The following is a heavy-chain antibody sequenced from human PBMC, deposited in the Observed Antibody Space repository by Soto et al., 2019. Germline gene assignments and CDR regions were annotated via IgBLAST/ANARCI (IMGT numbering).Heavy chain of an antibody. CDR3: ARVGGAVVTADY. V-gene: IGHV1-18*01. J-gene: IGHJ4*02. CDR2: INPDNGNT. Sequence: QVQFVQSGPEVKKPGASVKVSCKTSGYTFINYGISWVRQAPGQGLEWMGWINPDNGNTKFAQRRQGRVTMTADRSTRTAYMELRSLRFDDTAMYYCARVGGAVVTADYWGQGTLVTVSS. CDR1: GYTFINYG. D-gene: IGHD1-26*01.